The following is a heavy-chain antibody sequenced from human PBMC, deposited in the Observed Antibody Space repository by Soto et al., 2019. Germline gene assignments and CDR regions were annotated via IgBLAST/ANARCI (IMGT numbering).Heavy chain of an antibody. J-gene: IGHJ4*02. D-gene: IGHD3-3*01. CDR3: ASSRPKHTLFLEWFTCDY. CDR2: IIPIFGTA. CDR1: GGTFSSYA. V-gene: IGHV1-69*13. Sequence: SVKVSCKASGGTFSSYAISWVRQAPGQGLEWMGGIIPIFGTANYAQKFQGRVTITADESTSTAYMELGSLRSEDTAVYYCASSRPKHTLFLEWFTCDYSGQRTLVTLYS.